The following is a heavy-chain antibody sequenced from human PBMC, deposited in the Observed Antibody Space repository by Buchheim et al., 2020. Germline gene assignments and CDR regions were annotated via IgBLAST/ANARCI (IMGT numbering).Heavy chain of an antibody. V-gene: IGHV1-2*04. CDR1: GYTFTGYY. J-gene: IGHJ6*02. CDR3: ARLGGGYCSSTSCYRSDYYYGMDV. D-gene: IGHD2-2*02. CDR2: INPNSGGT. Sequence: QVQLVQSGAEVKKPGASVKVSCKASGYTFTGYYMHWVRQAPGQGLEWMGWINPNSGGTNYAQKFQGWVTMTRDTSISTAYMGLSRLRSDDTAVYYCARLGGGYCSSTSCYRSDYYYGMDVWGQGTT.